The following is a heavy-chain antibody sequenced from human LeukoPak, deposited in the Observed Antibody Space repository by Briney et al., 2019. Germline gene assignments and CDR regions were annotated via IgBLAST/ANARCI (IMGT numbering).Heavy chain of an antibody. CDR3: ARDIGLFSFDY. J-gene: IGHJ4*02. CDR2: IYHSGST. CDR1: GYSISSGYY. D-gene: IGHD3-16*02. Sequence: SETLSLTCTVSGYSISSGYYWGWIRQPPGKGLEWIGSIYHSGSTYYNPSLKSRVTISVDTSKNQFSLKLSSVTAADTAVYYCARDIGLFSFDYWGQGTLVTVSS. V-gene: IGHV4-38-2*02.